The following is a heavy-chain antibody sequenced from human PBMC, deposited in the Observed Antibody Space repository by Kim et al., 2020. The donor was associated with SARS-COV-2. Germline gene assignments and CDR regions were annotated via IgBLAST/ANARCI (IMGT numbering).Heavy chain of an antibody. CDR2: INTNTGNP. J-gene: IGHJ4*02. D-gene: IGHD3-10*01. CDR1: GYTFTSYA. V-gene: IGHV7-4-1*02. CDR3: ARDNFTDDNVLLWFGESHEYGLRGY. Sequence: ASVKVSCKASGYTFTSYAMNWVRQAPGQGLEWMGWINTNTGNPTYAQRFTGRSDISLDTSLSTAYMQISSLTAEDTAVYYCARDNFTDDNVLLWFGESHEYGLRGYWCQGTLVTDSS.